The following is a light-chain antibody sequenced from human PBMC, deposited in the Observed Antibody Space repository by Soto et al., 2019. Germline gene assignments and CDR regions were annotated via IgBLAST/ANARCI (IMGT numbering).Light chain of an antibody. V-gene: IGLV1-44*01. CDR2: TNN. CDR3: AAWDDSLNALV. CDR1: SSHIGSNA. J-gene: IGLJ3*02. Sequence: QSVLTQPPSASGTPGQRVTISCSGASSHIGSNAVNWYQQLPGTAPQLLIYTNNERPSGVPDRFSGSKSGTSASLAITGLQSEDEADYHCAAWDDSLNALVFGGGTKVTVL.